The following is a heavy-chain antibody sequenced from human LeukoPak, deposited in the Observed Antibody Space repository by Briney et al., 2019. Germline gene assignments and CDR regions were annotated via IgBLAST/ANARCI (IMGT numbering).Heavy chain of an antibody. CDR1: GFTFSDYY. Sequence: GGSLRLSCAASGFTFSDYYMSWIRQAPGKGLEWVSYISSSSSYTNYADSVKGRFTISRDNAKNSLYLQMNSLRAEDTAVYYCARVIDGESGSSTFDYWGQGTLVTASS. CDR2: ISSSSSYT. D-gene: IGHD1-26*01. V-gene: IGHV3-11*06. CDR3: ARVIDGESGSSTFDY. J-gene: IGHJ4*02.